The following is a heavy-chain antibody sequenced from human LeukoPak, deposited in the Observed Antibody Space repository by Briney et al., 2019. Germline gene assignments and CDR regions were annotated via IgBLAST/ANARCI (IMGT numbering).Heavy chain of an antibody. D-gene: IGHD3-10*01. V-gene: IGHV3-7*01. CDR1: GFTFSSYW. Sequence: GSLRLSCAASGFTFSSYWMSWVRQAPGKGLEWVANIKQDGSEKYYMDSVKGRFTIPRDNAKNSLYLQMNSLRAEDTAVYYCARDVVYYGSGSLGYWGQGTLVTVSS. J-gene: IGHJ4*02. CDR2: IKQDGSEK. CDR3: ARDVVYYGSGSLGY.